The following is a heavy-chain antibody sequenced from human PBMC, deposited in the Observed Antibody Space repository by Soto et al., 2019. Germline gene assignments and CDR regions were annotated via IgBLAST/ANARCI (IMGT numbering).Heavy chain of an antibody. V-gene: IGHV1-18*01. CDR2: INPNNGNT. J-gene: IGHJ4*02. D-gene: IGHD3-10*01. CDR3: ARSSISGIFYYYY. Sequence: QVQLVQSGAEVKKPGASVKFSCKASGYTFTDNGVSWMRQAPGQGLEWMGWINPNNGNTKYAQNFQGRVTMTTDTSTSTAYVELRSLRSDDTAMYYCARSSISGIFYYYYWGQGTLVTVSS. CDR1: GYTFTDNG.